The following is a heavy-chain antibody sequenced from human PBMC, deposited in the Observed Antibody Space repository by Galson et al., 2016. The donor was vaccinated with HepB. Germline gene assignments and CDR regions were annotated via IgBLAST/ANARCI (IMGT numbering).Heavy chain of an antibody. CDR3: TRGGMTMFEVVVSQDALDL. Sequence: SLRLSCAASGFTITNNYMTWVRQAPGKGLEWVSVVYSSGTTYYADSVKGRFTISRDNSKNTVHLQMDSLRAEDTAVYYCTRGGMTMFEVVVSQDALDLWGQGTMVSVSS. D-gene: IGHD2-2*01. V-gene: IGHV3-53*01. CDR1: GFTITNNY. CDR2: VYSSGTT. J-gene: IGHJ3*01.